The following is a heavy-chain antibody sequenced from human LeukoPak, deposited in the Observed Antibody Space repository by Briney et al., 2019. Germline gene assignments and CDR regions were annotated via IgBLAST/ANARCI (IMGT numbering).Heavy chain of an antibody. CDR3: TRLRDYSGKDY. Sequence: PSETLSLTCPVSGGSISSSSYYWGWIRQPPGKGLEWIGSIYYSGSTYYNPSLKSRVTISVDTSKNQFTLKLSSVTAADTAVYYCTRLRDYSGKDYWGQGTLVTVSS. V-gene: IGHV4-39*01. D-gene: IGHD4-11*01. J-gene: IGHJ4*02. CDR2: IYYSGST. CDR1: GGSISSSSYY.